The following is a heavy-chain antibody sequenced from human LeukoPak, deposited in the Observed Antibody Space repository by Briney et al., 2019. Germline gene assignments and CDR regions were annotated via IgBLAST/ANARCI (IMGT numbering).Heavy chain of an antibody. Sequence: SETLSLTCAVSGGSISNTNWWRWVRQPPGQGLEWIGEVSLAGQTNYNPSLNGRVTMSLDESSNQLSLTLTSVTAADTAVYYCAREGGFYRPLDYSGQGTLVTVSS. CDR3: AREGGFYRPLDY. CDR1: GGSISNTNW. CDR2: VSLAGQT. D-gene: IGHD3-3*01. V-gene: IGHV4-4*02. J-gene: IGHJ4*02.